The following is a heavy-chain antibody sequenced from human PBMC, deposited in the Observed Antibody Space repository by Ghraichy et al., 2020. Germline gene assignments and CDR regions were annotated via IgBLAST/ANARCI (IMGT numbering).Heavy chain of an antibody. V-gene: IGHV3-30-3*01. Sequence: GGSLRLSCAASGFTFSSYAMHWVRQAPGKGLEWVAVISYDGSNKYYADSVKGRFTISRDNSKNTLYLQMNSLRAEDTAVYYCARQPTEYCGGDCLYFDYWGQGTLVTVSS. J-gene: IGHJ4*02. CDR3: ARQPTEYCGGDCLYFDY. D-gene: IGHD2-21*02. CDR2: ISYDGSNK. CDR1: GFTFSSYA.